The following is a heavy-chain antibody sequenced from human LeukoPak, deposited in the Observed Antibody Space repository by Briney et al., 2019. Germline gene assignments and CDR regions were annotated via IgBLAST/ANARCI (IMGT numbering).Heavy chain of an antibody. D-gene: IGHD3-22*01. CDR3: ARAVSSGYYNLYFDY. CDR1: GFTFNSFA. Sequence: GGSLRLSCAASGFTFNSFAMHWVRQAPGKGLEHLAFIQSDGSDKYYADSVKGRFTISRDNSKNTLYLQMNSLRAEDTAVYYCARAVSSGYYNLYFDYWGQGTLVTVSS. V-gene: IGHV3-30*02. J-gene: IGHJ4*02. CDR2: IQSDGSDK.